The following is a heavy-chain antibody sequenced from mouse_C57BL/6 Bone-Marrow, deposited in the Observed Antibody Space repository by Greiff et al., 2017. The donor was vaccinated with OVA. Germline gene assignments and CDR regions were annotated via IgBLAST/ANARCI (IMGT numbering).Heavy chain of an antibody. J-gene: IGHJ3*01. CDR3: TRDSYDFFAY. V-gene: IGHV5-9-1*02. CDR2: ISSGGDYI. D-gene: IGHD2-4*01. Sequence: EVQGVESGEGLVKPGGSLKLSCAASGFTFSSYAMSWVRQTPEKRLEWVAYISSGGDYIYYADTVKGRFTISRDNARNTLYLQMSSLKSEDTAMYYCTRDSYDFFAYWGQGTLVTVSA. CDR1: GFTFSSYA.